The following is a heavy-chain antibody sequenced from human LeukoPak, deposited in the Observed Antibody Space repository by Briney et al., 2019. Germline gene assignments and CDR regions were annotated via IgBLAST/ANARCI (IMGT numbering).Heavy chain of an antibody. J-gene: IGHJ3*02. Sequence: ASVKVSCKASGYTFTGYYMHWVRQAPGQGLEWMGWINPNSGGTNYAQKFQGWVTMTRDTPISTAYMELSRLRSDDTAVYYCARSYRIAVAGEDAFDIWGQGTMVTVSS. D-gene: IGHD6-19*01. V-gene: IGHV1-2*04. CDR1: GYTFTGYY. CDR2: INPNSGGT. CDR3: ARSYRIAVAGEDAFDI.